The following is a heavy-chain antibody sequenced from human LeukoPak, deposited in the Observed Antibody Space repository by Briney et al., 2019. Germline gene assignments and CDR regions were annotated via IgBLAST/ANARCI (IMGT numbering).Heavy chain of an antibody. CDR1: GGSISSYY. J-gene: IGHJ6*03. CDR3: AMGYSNYPYYYYYMDV. V-gene: IGHV4-4*07. D-gene: IGHD4-11*01. Sequence: SETLSLTCTVSGGSISSYYWSWIRQPAGKGLEWIGRIYTSGSTNYNPSLKSRVTMSVDTSKNQFSLKLSSVTAADTAVYYCAMGYSNYPYYYYYMDVWGKGTTVTVSS. CDR2: IYTSGST.